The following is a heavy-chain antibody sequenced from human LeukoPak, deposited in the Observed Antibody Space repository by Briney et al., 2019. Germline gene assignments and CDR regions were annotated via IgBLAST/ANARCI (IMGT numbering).Heavy chain of an antibody. D-gene: IGHD2-2*01. CDR1: GGSVSSGSYY. CDR3: VKLGYCSSTSCPDYYYYYGMDV. J-gene: IGHJ6*04. Sequence: SETLSLTCTVSGGSVSSGSYYWSWIRQPPGKGLEWIGYIYYSGSTNYNPSLKSRVTISVDTSKNQFSLKLSSVTAADTAVYYCVKLGYCSSTSCPDYYYYYGMDVWGKGTTVTVSS. V-gene: IGHV4-61*01. CDR2: IYYSGST.